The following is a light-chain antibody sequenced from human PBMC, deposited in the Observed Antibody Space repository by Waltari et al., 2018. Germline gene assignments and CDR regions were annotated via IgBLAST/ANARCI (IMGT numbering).Light chain of an antibody. J-gene: IGKJ2*01. V-gene: IGKV1-39*01. Sequence: DIQMTQSPSSLSASVGDRVTITCRASQSISSSLNWFQQKPGKAPKLLISTASSVQSGVPSRFSGSGSGTDFTLTISSLQPEDFATYYCQQYYSTLYTFGQGTKLDIK. CDR3: QQYYSTLYT. CDR1: QSISSS. CDR2: TAS.